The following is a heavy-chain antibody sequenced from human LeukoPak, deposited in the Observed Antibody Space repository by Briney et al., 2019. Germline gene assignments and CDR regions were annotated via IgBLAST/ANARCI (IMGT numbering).Heavy chain of an antibody. V-gene: IGHV3-23*01. D-gene: IGHD4-17*01. CDR1: GFTFSSYA. CDR2: ISGSGGST. J-gene: IGHJ4*02. Sequence: LAGGSLRLSCAASGFTFSSYAMSWVRQAPGKGLEWVSAISGSGGSTYYADSVKGRFTISRDNSKNTLYLQMNSLRAEDTAVYYCAKFSPYFSTVTNDYWGQGTLVTVSS. CDR3: AKFSPYFSTVTNDY.